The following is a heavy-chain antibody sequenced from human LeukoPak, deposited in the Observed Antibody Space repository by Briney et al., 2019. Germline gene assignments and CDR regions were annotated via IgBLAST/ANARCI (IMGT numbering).Heavy chain of an antibody. D-gene: IGHD3-3*01. CDR3: ARARITIFGVVQASANWFDP. CDR1: GFTFSSYS. J-gene: IGHJ5*02. Sequence: PGGSLRLSCAASGFTFSSYSMNWVRQAPGKGLEWVSYISSSSSTIYYADSVKGGVTISRDNAKNSLYLQMNSLRAEDTAVYYCARARITIFGVVQASANWFDPWGQGTLVTVSS. CDR2: ISSSSSTI. V-gene: IGHV3-48*01.